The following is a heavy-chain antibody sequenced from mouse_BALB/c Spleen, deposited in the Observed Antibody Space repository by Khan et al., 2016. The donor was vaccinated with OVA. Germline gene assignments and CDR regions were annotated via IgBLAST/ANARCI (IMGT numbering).Heavy chain of an antibody. D-gene: IGHD1-1*02. Sequence: EVQLQESGGALVKPGGSLKLSCAAAGFTFSSFGMSWVRQTPDKGLEWVATISSGGSYPYYPDSVKGRFTISRDNANNTLYLQMSSLRSEDKAMNYYSRQYGYSSMDYWGQGTSVTVSS. CDR3: SRQYGYSSMDY. J-gene: IGHJ4*01. CDR2: ISSGGSYP. V-gene: IGHV5-6*01. CDR1: GFTFSSFG.